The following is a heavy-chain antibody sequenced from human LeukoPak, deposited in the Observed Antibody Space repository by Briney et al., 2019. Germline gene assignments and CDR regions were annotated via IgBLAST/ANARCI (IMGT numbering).Heavy chain of an antibody. Sequence: PGGSLRLSCAAYGFTFSTYEINWVRQAPGKGLEWLSYISSSGGTIYYADPVKGRFTISRDNAKNSLYLHMNSLRAEDTAVYYCARGARGYTYGRFDYWGQGTLVTVSS. D-gene: IGHD5-18*01. V-gene: IGHV3-48*03. J-gene: IGHJ4*02. CDR2: ISSSGGTI. CDR3: ARGARGYTYGRFDY. CDR1: GFTFSTYE.